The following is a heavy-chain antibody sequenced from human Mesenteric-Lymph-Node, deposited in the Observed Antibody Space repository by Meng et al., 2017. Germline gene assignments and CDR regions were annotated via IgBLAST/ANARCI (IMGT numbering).Heavy chain of an antibody. Sequence: QVQLVQAGAEVKKPGASVKVSCKASGYTFTGYFMFWVRLAPGQGLEWMGRLNPDSGGTNYAQKCQGRVTMTRDTSINTAYMELSSLRSDDAALYFCARGRSYCSGGSCSSEYYFDYWGQGTLVTVSS. CDR1: GYTFTGYF. D-gene: IGHD2-15*01. CDR3: ARGRSYCSGGSCSSEYYFDY. V-gene: IGHV1-2*06. J-gene: IGHJ4*02. CDR2: LNPDSGGT.